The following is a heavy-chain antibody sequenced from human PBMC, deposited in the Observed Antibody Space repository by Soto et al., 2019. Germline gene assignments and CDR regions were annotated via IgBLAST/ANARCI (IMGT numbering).Heavy chain of an antibody. Sequence: QVQLQESGPGLVEPSQTLFLTCTVSGDSISGEGWYWSWIRQYSGRGLEWIGYIHHSGSTYSNPSLKSRVSISVDTSKTQFFLKLTSVTAADTAVYYCARAWTATAGWANWFALWGQGTLVTVSS. V-gene: IGHV4-31*03. CDR1: GDSISGEGWY. J-gene: IGHJ5*02. CDR3: ARAWTATAGWANWFAL. D-gene: IGHD6-13*01. CDR2: IHHSGST.